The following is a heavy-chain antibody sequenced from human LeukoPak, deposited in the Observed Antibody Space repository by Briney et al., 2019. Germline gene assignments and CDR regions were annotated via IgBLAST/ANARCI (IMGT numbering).Heavy chain of an antibody. D-gene: IGHD6-6*01. J-gene: IGHJ4*02. CDR2: ISDSGGYT. Sequence: GGSLRLSCAASGFTFIHYAMGWVRQAPGKGLEWVSTISDSGGYTYYADSVKGRFTISRDNSKNTLYVQMNGLRAEDTAVYYCAKGSIAARSGLFDYWGQGTLVTVSS. CDR3: AKGSIAARSGLFDY. CDR1: GFTFIHYA. V-gene: IGHV3-23*01.